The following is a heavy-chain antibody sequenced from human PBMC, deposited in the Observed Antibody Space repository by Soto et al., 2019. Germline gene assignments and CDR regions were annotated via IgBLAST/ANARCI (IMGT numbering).Heavy chain of an antibody. D-gene: IGHD1-20*01. CDR3: ARAYNWNGPFDY. J-gene: IGHJ4*02. CDR2: IIPIFGTA. CDR1: GGTFSSYA. Sequence: GASVKVSCKASGGTFSSYAISWVRQAPGQGLEWMGGIIPIFGTANYAQKFQGRVTITADESTSTAYMELSSLRSEDTAVYYCARAYNWNGPFDYWGQGTLVTVSS. V-gene: IGHV1-69*13.